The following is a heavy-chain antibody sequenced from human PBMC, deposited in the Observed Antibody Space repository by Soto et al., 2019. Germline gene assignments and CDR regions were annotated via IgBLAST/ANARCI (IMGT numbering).Heavy chain of an antibody. CDR2: ISYDGSNK. J-gene: IGHJ6*02. CDR1: GFTFSSYA. CDR3: ARDGAISWYPLGGYYYGMDV. Sequence: GGSLRLSCAASGFTFSSYARHWVRQAPGKGLEWVAVISYDGSNKYYADSVKGRFTISRDNSKNTLYLQMNSLRAEDTAVYYCARDGAISWYPLGGYYYGMDVWGQGTTVTVSS. V-gene: IGHV3-30-3*01. D-gene: IGHD3-16*01.